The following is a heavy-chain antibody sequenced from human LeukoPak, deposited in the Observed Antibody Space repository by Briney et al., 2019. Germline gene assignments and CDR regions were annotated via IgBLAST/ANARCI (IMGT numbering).Heavy chain of an antibody. J-gene: IGHJ4*02. V-gene: IGHV4-39*01. Sequence: KTSETLSLTCTVSGGSIRGSSYYWGWIRQPPGKGPEWIGSIYYSGSTYYNASLKSRGTISVDTSKNQFSLKLNSVTAADTAVYFCARQVVAVAGTGYFDYWGQGTLVTVSS. D-gene: IGHD6-19*01. CDR1: GGSIRGSSYY. CDR2: IYYSGST. CDR3: ARQVVAVAGTGYFDY.